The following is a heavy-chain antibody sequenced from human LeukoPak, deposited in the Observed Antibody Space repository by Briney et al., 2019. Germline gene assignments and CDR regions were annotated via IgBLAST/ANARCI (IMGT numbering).Heavy chain of an antibody. CDR1: GGSISSGDYY. CDR2: IYYSGST. D-gene: IGHD1-26*01. Sequence: PSETLSLTCTVSGGSISSGDYYWSWIRQPPGKGLEWIGYIYYSGSTYYNPSLKSRVTIPVDTSKNQFSLKLSSVTAADTAVYYCARGFTGGYYFDYWGQGTLVTVSS. V-gene: IGHV4-30-4*08. CDR3: ARGFTGGYYFDY. J-gene: IGHJ4*02.